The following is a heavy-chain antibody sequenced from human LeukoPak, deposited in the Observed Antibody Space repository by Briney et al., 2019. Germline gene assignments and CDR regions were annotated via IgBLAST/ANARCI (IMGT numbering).Heavy chain of an antibody. Sequence: PSETLSLTCTVSGVSISPNYWSWIRQPPGKGLEWIGYVYYSGSTNYNPSLKSRVTISVDASKKQFSLRLKSVTAAGTAVYYCARGGVAVAGSPAADYYYYMDVWGKGTTVTVSS. V-gene: IGHV4-59*01. J-gene: IGHJ6*03. D-gene: IGHD6-19*01. CDR3: ARGGVAVAGSPAADYYYYMDV. CDR2: VYYSGST. CDR1: GVSISPNY.